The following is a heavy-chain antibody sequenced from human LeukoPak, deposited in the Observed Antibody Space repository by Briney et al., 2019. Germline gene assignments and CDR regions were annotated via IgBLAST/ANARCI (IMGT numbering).Heavy chain of an antibody. J-gene: IGHJ5*02. V-gene: IGHV4-59*12. CDR1: GGSISSYY. CDR2: IYHSGST. CDR3: ARGGGYYGSGSSENWFDP. Sequence: SETLSLTCTVSGGSISSYYWSWIRQPPGKGLEWIGYIYHSGSTYYNPSLKSRVTISVDRSKNQFSLKLSSVTAADTAVYYCARGGGYYGSGSSENWFDPWGQGTLVTVSS. D-gene: IGHD3-10*01.